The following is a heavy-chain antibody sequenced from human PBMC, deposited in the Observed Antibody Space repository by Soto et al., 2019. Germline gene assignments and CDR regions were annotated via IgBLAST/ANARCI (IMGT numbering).Heavy chain of an antibody. CDR3: ARGNWNYFYGFGV. Sequence: EVQLVESGGGLVQPGGSLRLSCAASEFTFDKYYMTWVRQAPGKGPEWVANIKPDGSEQYYVDSVKGRFTISRDNANNSPYLQMNRLRAGDTAVDFCARGNWNYFYGFGVWGQGTTVTLSS. CDR1: EFTFDKYY. J-gene: IGHJ6*02. CDR2: IKPDGSEQ. V-gene: IGHV3-7*01. D-gene: IGHD1-1*01.